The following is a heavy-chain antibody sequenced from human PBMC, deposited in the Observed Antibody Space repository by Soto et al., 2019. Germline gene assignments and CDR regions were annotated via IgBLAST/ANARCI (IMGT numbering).Heavy chain of an antibody. V-gene: IGHV3-64D*06. CDR3: VKVSTFYDILTGYYSTNFFDP. CDR2: ISSDGDIT. D-gene: IGHD3-9*01. J-gene: IGHJ5*02. CDR1: GFTFSEYS. Sequence: GGSLRLSCSASGFTFSEYSRHWVRQAPGKGLQYVSTISSDGDITYYADSVKGRFTISRDNSKNTLYLQMNSLRPEDTAVYYCVKVSTFYDILTGYYSTNFFDPWGQGTLVTVSS.